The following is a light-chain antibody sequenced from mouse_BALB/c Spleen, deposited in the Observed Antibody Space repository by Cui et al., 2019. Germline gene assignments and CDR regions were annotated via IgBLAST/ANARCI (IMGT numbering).Light chain of an antibody. CDR3: QQWSSNPPT. Sequence: QIVLTQSPATMSASPGEKVTMTCSASSSVSYMHWYQQKSGTSPKRWIYDTSKLASGVPARFSGSGSGTSYSLTISSMEAEDAATYYCQQWSSNPPTFGAGTKLELK. CDR2: DTS. V-gene: IGKV4-59*01. J-gene: IGKJ5*01. CDR1: SSVSY.